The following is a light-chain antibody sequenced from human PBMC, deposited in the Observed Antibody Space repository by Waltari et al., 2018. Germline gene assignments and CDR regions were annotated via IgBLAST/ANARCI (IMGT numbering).Light chain of an antibody. CDR2: ANH. J-gene: IGLJ3*02. V-gene: IGLV1-44*01. CDR3: ATWDDSLSGRV. Sequence: QSVLTQPPSTSGTPGQRVTISCSGSTSNIGTNTVTWYQLLPGTAPKTVTFANHHRPSGVPDRFSASKAGTSASLVISGLQSEDEADYFCATWDDSLSGRVFGGGTKVTVL. CDR1: TSNIGTNT.